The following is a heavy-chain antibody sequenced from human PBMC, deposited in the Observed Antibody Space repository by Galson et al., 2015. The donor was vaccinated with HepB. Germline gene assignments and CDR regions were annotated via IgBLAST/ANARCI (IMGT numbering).Heavy chain of an antibody. J-gene: IGHJ5*02. Sequence: SVKVSCKASGGTFSSYAISWVRQAPGQGLEWMGGIIPIFGTANYAQKFQGRVTITADESTSTAYMELSSLRSEDTAVYYCARGYYDILTGYYKSGATTNGGWFDPWGQGTLVTVSS. D-gene: IGHD3-9*01. CDR3: ARGYYDILTGYYKSGATTNGGWFDP. V-gene: IGHV1-69*13. CDR2: IIPIFGTA. CDR1: GGTFSSYA.